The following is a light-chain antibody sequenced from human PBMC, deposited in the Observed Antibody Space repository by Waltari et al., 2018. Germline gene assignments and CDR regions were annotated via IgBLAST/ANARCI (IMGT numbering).Light chain of an antibody. J-gene: IGLJ1*01. CDR1: RSDVGIHNY. V-gene: IGLV2-14*03. Sequence: QSALTQPASVSGSPGQSITISCTGTRSDVGIHNYVSWYQQRPGKAPDLIIFDVSNRPSGVSIRFSGSKSGNTASLTISVLQAEDEADYYCNSYTNSGTYVFGSGTKVTVL. CDR3: NSYTNSGTYV. CDR2: DVS.